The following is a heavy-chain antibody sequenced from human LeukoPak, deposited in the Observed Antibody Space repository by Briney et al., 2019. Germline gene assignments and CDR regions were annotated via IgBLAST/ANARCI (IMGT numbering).Heavy chain of an antibody. J-gene: IGHJ6*03. CDR2: INPNSGGT. CDR3: ARATSWYYYMDV. CDR1: GGTFSSYA. V-gene: IGHV1-2*02. D-gene: IGHD6-13*01. Sequence: GASVKVSCKASGGTFSSYAISWVRQAPGRGLEWMGWINPNSGGTNYAQKFQGRVTMTRDTSISTAYMELSRLRSDDTAVYYCARATSWYYYMDVWGKGTTVTVSS.